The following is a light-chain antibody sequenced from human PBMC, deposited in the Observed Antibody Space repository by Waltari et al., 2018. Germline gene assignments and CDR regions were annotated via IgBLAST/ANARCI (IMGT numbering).Light chain of an antibody. V-gene: IGKV3-15*01. CDR2: GAS. J-gene: IGKJ1*01. CDR3: QQYNNWPPWT. Sequence: EIVMTQSPATLSVSPGERATLPCRASQSVSSNLAWYQQHPGQAPRLLIYGASTRATGIPARFSGSGSGTEFTLTISSLQSEDFAVYYCQQYNNWPPWTFGQGTKVEIK. CDR1: QSVSSN.